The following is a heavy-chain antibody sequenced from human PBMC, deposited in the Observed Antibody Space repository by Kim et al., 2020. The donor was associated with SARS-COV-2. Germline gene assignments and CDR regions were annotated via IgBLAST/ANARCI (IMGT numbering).Heavy chain of an antibody. CDR2: IPHHGNT. Sequence: SETLSLTCPGYGGSLRGFYRRRTRQPPRKGPEPIGEIPHHGNTNYNLSLKRRLTISVHTTKTQFSLKLSSVTAADTAVHYCASFYDSRGYYYWGQGTLVTVSS. CDR1: GGSLRGFY. CDR3: ASFYDSRGYYY. J-gene: IGHJ4*02. D-gene: IGHD3-22*01. V-gene: IGHV4-34*01.